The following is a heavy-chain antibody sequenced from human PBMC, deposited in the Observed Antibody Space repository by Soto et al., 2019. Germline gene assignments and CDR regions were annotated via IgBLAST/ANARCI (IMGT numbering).Heavy chain of an antibody. V-gene: IGHV3-23*01. CDR3: VKGYWKGDV. Sequence: EVQLLESGGGLVQPGGSLRLSCAASGFTFSPYAMNWVRQAPGNGLEWVSAISGSGGSIHYADSVKGRCTISRDNSKNTLYLQMNSRRDEDTAVYHCVKGYWKGDVWGQGTTVTVSS. J-gene: IGHJ6*02. CDR1: GFTFSPYA. D-gene: IGHD1-1*01. CDR2: ISGSGGSI.